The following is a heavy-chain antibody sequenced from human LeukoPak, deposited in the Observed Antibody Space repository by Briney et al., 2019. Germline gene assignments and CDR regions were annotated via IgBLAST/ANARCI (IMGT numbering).Heavy chain of an antibody. CDR1: GFTFSSYG. CDR3: ARSGGLQKFDY. Sequence: PGRSLRLSCVASGFTFSSYGMHWVRQAPGRGLEWVAVIWYDGSNKYYADSVKGRFTISRDNSKNTLYLQMNSLRAEDTAVYYCARSGGLQKFDYWGQGTLVTVSS. D-gene: IGHD4-11*01. V-gene: IGHV3-33*01. J-gene: IGHJ4*02. CDR2: IWYDGSNK.